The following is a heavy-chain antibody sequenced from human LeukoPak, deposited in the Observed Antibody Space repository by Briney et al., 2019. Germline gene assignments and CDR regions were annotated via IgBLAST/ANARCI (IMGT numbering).Heavy chain of an antibody. J-gene: IGHJ4*02. V-gene: IGHV4-61*02. CDR3: ARDQGYSYGLADY. D-gene: IGHD5-18*01. CDR1: GGSISSSSYY. CDR2: IYTSGST. Sequence: PSETLSLTCTVSGGSISSSSYYWSWIRQPAGKGLEWIGRIYTSGSTNYNPSLKSRVTMSVDTSKNQFSLKLSSVTAADTAVYYCARDQGYSYGLADYWGQGTLVTVSS.